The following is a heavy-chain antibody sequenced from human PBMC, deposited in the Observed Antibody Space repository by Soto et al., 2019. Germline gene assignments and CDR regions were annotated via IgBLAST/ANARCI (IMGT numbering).Heavy chain of an antibody. CDR3: ARGSRQPPATGFWWYFDL. CDR2: IYSGRST. D-gene: IGHD2-15*01. Sequence: EVQLVESGGGLVQPGGSLRLSCAASGFTVSSNYMSWVRQAPGKGLEWVSVIYSGRSTYYADSVKGRFTISRDKSKNTLYLQMNSLRAEDTAVYYCARGSRQPPATGFWWYFDLWGRGTLVTVSS. CDR1: GFTVSSNY. V-gene: IGHV3-66*01. J-gene: IGHJ2*01.